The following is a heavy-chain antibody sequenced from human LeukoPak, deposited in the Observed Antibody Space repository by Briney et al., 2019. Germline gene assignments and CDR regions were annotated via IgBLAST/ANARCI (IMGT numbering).Heavy chain of an antibody. V-gene: IGHV4-39*07. CDR2: IYYSGKT. Sequence: SETLSLTCTVSGGSIGRSSYYWGWIRQPPGKGLEWIGNIYYSGKTDYNPSLKSRVTISVDTSKNQFSLKLSSVTAADTAVYYCARGPSNMVRGVIIYYYYYYMDVWGKGTTVTISS. CDR3: ARGPSNMVRGVIIYYYYYYMDV. D-gene: IGHD3-10*01. CDR1: GGSIGRSSYY. J-gene: IGHJ6*03.